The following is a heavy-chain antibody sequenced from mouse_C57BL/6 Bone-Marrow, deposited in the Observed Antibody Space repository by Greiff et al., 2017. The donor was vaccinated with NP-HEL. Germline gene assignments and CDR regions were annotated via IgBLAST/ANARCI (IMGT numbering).Heavy chain of an antibody. CDR3: ARHGGLRSYFDY. Sequence: EVKLVESGGDLVKPGGSLKLSCAASGFTFSSYGMSWVRQTPDKRLEWVATISSGGSYTYYPDSVKGRFTITRDNAKNTLYLQMSSLKSEDTAMYYCARHGGLRSYFDYWGQGTTLTVSS. V-gene: IGHV5-6*01. J-gene: IGHJ2*01. D-gene: IGHD1-1*01. CDR1: GFTFSSYG. CDR2: ISSGGSYT.